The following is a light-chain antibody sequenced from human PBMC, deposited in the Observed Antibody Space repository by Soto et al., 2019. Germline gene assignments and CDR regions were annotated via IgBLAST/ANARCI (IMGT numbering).Light chain of an antibody. J-gene: IGLJ1*01. Sequence: QSALAQPASVSGSPGQSITISCSGSANDYVSWYQHHPGKAPRLIIYEVSNRPSGVSNRFSGSKSGNTASLTISGLQAEDEDDYYCSSYSDNSTYVFATGTKVTVL. CDR2: EVS. CDR1: ANDY. V-gene: IGLV2-14*01. CDR3: SSYSDNSTYV.